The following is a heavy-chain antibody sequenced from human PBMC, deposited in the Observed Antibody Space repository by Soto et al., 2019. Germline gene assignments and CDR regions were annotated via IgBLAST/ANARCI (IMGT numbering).Heavy chain of an antibody. CDR2: ISGSGGST. CDR3: AKVSQMVRGVIPYYGMDV. D-gene: IGHD3-10*01. CDR1: GFTFSSYA. V-gene: IGHV3-23*01. J-gene: IGHJ6*02. Sequence: GGSLRLSCAASGFTFSSYAMSCVLPAPGKGLEWVSAISGSGGSTYYADSVKGRFTISRDNSKNTLYLQMNSLRAEDTAVYYCAKVSQMVRGVIPYYGMDVWGQGT.